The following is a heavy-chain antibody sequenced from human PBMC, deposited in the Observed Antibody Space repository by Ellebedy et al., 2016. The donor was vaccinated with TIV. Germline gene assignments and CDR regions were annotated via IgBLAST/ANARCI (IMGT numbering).Heavy chain of an antibody. CDR2: INPHTGGT. V-gene: IGHV1-2*02. CDR3: ARGADIVAVAGAYDY. CDR1: GYTFIDYC. D-gene: IGHD2-15*01. J-gene: IGHJ4*02. Sequence: ASVKVSCKASGYTFIDYCIHWVRQAPGQGLEWMAWINPHTGGTNYAPKFQGRVTMTRDTSISSAYMDLSGLGYDDTAVYYCARGADIVAVAGAYDYWGQGTLVTVSS.